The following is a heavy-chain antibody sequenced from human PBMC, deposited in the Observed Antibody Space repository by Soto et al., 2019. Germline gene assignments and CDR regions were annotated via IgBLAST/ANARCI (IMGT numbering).Heavy chain of an antibody. D-gene: IGHD2-21*02. Sequence: LATLPLTCTRSGGSISRYYWSWIRQPLGKGLKWMGSLYTTGSTVYNPSCKSRVTISVDTSKNQFSLNLNSVTAADTAVYYCARDLWGYCGTDCYPLDVWGQGTTVTVS. CDR1: GGSISRYY. J-gene: IGHJ6*02. CDR3: ARDLWGYCGTDCYPLDV. V-gene: IGHV4-59*01. CDR2: LYTTGST.